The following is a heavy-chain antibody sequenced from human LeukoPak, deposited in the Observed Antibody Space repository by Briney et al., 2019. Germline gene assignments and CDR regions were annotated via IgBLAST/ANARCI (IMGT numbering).Heavy chain of an antibody. Sequence: GESLKISCKGSGYSFTSYWIGWVRQMPGKGLEWMGIIYPGDSDTRYSPSFQGQVTISADKSISTAYLQWSSLKASDTAMYYCARRATETYYDILTGYPRALYFDYWAREPWSPSPQ. CDR1: GYSFTSYW. CDR3: ARRATETYYDILTGYPRALYFDY. D-gene: IGHD3-9*01. CDR2: IYPGDSDT. J-gene: IGHJ4*02. V-gene: IGHV5-51*01.